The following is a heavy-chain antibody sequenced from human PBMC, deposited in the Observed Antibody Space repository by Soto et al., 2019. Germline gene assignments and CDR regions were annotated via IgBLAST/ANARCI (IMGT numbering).Heavy chain of an antibody. CDR3: ARARYYDSSGYYDSLVHFDY. CDR2: IYHSGST. Sequence: SETLSLTCAVSGGSISSGGYSWSWIRQPPGKGLEWIGYIYHSGSTYYNPSLKSRVTISVDRSKNQFSLKLSSVTAADTAVYYCARARYYDSSGYYDSLVHFDYWGQGTLVTVS. J-gene: IGHJ4*02. V-gene: IGHV4-30-2*01. D-gene: IGHD3-22*01. CDR1: GGSISSGGYS.